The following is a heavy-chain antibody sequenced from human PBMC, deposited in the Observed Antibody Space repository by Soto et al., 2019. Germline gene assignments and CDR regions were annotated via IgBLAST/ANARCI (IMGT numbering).Heavy chain of an antibody. Sequence: ASVKVSCKASGYTFTSYGISWVRQAPGQGLEWMGWISAYNGNTNYAQKLQGRVTMTTDTSTSTAYMELRSLRSDDTAVYYCATDQVFRLYYSDSSGLGRAFDIWGQRTMVT. V-gene: IGHV1-18*01. D-gene: IGHD3-22*01. CDR2: ISAYNGNT. CDR3: ATDQVFRLYYSDSSGLGRAFDI. J-gene: IGHJ3*02. CDR1: GYTFTSYG.